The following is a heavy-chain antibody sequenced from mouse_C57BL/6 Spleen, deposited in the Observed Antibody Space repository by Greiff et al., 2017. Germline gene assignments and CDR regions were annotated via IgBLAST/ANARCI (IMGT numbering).Heavy chain of an antibody. CDR2: IHPNSGST. Sequence: VQLQQSGAELVKPGASVKLSCKASGYTFTSYWMHWVKQRPGQGLEWIGMIHPNSGSTNYNEKFKSKATLTVDKSSSTAYMQLSSLTSEDSAVYYCARGDSNGFFAYWGQGTLVTVSA. CDR1: GYTFTSYW. J-gene: IGHJ3*01. CDR3: ARGDSNGFFAY. V-gene: IGHV1-64*01. D-gene: IGHD2-5*01.